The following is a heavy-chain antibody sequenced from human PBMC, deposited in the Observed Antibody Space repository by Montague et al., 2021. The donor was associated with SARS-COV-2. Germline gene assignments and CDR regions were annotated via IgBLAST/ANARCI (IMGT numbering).Heavy chain of an antibody. CDR2: VYGTGET. Sequence: SETLSLTCTVSGASFNNAYWSWIRLPPGKGLEWMGYVYGTGETKTNSSLKSRVTLSRDMSRNQFFLSLTPVTPTATAAYVCARVPLGATTGRGFDSWGLGIPVAVSA. CDR3: ARVPLGATTGRGFDS. J-gene: IGHJ4*03. CDR1: GASFNNAY. V-gene: IGHV4-59*01. D-gene: IGHD1-26*01.